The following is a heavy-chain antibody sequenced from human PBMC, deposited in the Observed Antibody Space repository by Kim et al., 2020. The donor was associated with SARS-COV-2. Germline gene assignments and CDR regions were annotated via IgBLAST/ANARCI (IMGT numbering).Heavy chain of an antibody. V-gene: IGHV1-8*01. CDR3: ARAHSSSAAFDI. J-gene: IGHJ3*02. D-gene: IGHD6-6*01. Sequence: GYAQKFQGRVTMTRNTSISTAYMELSSLRSEDTAVYYCARAHSSSAAFDIWGQGTMVTVSS.